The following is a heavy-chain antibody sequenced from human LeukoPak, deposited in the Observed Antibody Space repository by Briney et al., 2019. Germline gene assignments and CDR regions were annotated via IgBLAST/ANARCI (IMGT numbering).Heavy chain of an antibody. D-gene: IGHD6-6*01. J-gene: IGHJ4*02. CDR3: ARTGGTSSPFFDY. CDR1: GGSISY. Sequence: KPSETLSLTCTVSGGSISYWGWIRQPPGKGLEWVGTIYYTGSTYYNPSLKSRLTISVDTSKGQVSLQLSSVTAADTAVYYCARTGGTSSPFFDYWGQGTLVTVSS. CDR2: IYYTGST. V-gene: IGHV4-39*01.